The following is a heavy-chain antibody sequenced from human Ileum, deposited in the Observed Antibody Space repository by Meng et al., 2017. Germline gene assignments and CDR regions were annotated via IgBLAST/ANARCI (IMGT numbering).Heavy chain of an antibody. CDR2: LSGNSNT. CDR3: ARGIGTHGRYYSDY. D-gene: IGHD3-9*01. CDR1: GFTFSSYG. Sequence: EVQLLESGGGFGQPGGSLILSCTASGFTFSSYGMSWVRQAPGKGLEWVSGLSGNSNTYYAESVMGRFAISRDNSKNTLYLQMNSLKAEDTAVYYCARGIGTHGRYYSDYWGQGTLVTVSS. V-gene: IGHV3-23*03. J-gene: IGHJ4*02.